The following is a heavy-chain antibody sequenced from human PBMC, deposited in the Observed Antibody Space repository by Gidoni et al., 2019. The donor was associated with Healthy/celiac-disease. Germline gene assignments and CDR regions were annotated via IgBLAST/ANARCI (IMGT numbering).Heavy chain of an antibody. CDR3: ARVVGDYYDSSGYYDYYYGMDV. CDR2: ISSSSSYT. D-gene: IGHD3-22*01. CDR1: GFTFSDYY. Sequence: QVQLVESGGGLVKPGGSLRLSCAASGFTFSDYYMSWLRQAPGKGLEWVSYISSSSSYTTYADSVKGRFTISRDNAKNSLYLQMNSLRAEDTAVYYCARVVGDYYDSSGYYDYYYGMDVWGQGTTVTVSS. V-gene: IGHV3-11*05. J-gene: IGHJ6*02.